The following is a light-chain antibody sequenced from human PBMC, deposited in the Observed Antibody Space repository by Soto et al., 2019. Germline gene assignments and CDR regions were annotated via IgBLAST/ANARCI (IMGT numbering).Light chain of an antibody. CDR2: GAS. CDR1: RSVSSRY. V-gene: IGKV3-20*01. CDR3: QQFGDSPPAFT. J-gene: IGKJ2*01. Sequence: ESMLTQSPGTLSLSPGERATLSCRASRSVSSRYITWYQQKPGQAPRLLIYGASIRATGIPDRFSGSWSGTDFTLTISRLEAEDFAVYYCQQFGDSPPAFTFGQGTKLEI.